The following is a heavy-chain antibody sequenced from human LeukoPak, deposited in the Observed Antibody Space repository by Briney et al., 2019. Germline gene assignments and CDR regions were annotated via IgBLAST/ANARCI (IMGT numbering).Heavy chain of an antibody. D-gene: IGHD1-26*01. Sequence: PSETLSLTCTVSGYSISSGGYYWSWIRQPPGKGLEWIGYIYHSGSTYYNPSLKSRVTISVDRSKNQFSLKLSSVTAADTAVYYCATSLVGAKAGHLTPIYYFDYWGQGTLVTVSS. CDR2: IYHSGST. V-gene: IGHV4-30-2*01. CDR1: GYSISSGGYY. CDR3: ATSLVGAKAGHLTPIYYFDY. J-gene: IGHJ4*02.